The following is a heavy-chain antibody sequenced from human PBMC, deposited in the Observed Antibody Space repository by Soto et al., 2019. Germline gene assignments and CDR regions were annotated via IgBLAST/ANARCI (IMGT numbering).Heavy chain of an antibody. CDR2: IWYDGSNK. D-gene: IGHD5-18*01. V-gene: IGHV3-33*01. J-gene: IGHJ4*02. CDR1: GFTFSSYG. CDR3: ARDREGGYSYGMPLDY. Sequence: QVPLVESGGGVVQPGRSLRLSCAASGFTFSSYGMHWVRQAPGKGLEWVAVIWYDGSNKYYADSVKGRFTISRDNSKNTLYLQMNSLRAEDTAVYYCARDREGGYSYGMPLDYWGQGTLVTVSS.